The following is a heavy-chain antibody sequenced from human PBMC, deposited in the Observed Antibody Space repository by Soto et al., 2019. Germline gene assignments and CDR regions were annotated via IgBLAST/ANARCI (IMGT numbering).Heavy chain of an antibody. CDR1: GVTFSNYA. D-gene: IGHD5-12*01. Sequence: GGSLRLSCAASGVTFSNYAMNWVRQAPGRGLEWVSYISTTGAHTYYADSVKGRFTISRDNGKNSLHLQMNSLRDEDTALYYCVREPLGGYDLPRSFDYWGQGTLVTVSS. CDR2: ISTTGAHT. V-gene: IGHV3-48*03. CDR3: VREPLGGYDLPRSFDY. J-gene: IGHJ4*02.